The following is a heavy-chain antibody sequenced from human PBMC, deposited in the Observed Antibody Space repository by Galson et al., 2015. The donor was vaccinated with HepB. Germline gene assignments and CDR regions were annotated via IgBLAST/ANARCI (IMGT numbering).Heavy chain of an antibody. V-gene: IGHV1-18*04. CDR3: ARVIAVAGHRGYFDY. CDR1: GYTFTSYG. J-gene: IGHJ4*02. D-gene: IGHD6-19*01. Sequence: SVKVSCKASGYTFTSYGISWVRQAPGQGLEWMGWISAYNGNTNYAQKLQGRVTMTTDTSTSTAYMELRSLRSDDTAVYYCARVIAVAGHRGYFDYWGQGTLVTVSS. CDR2: ISAYNGNT.